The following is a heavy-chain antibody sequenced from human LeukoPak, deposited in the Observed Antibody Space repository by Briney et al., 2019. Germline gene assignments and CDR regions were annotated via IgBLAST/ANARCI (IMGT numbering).Heavy chain of an antibody. Sequence: ASVKVSCKASGYTFSNYDMNWVRQAPGQGLEWMGMITPSGGISHAQKFQGRVTMTRDMSTNTVYMELSSLRSEDTAVYYCATVDSTSPHALDYWGQGTLVTVSS. CDR3: ATVDSTSPHALDY. CDR1: GYTFSNYD. D-gene: IGHD6-6*01. J-gene: IGHJ4*02. CDR2: ITPSGGI. V-gene: IGHV1-46*01.